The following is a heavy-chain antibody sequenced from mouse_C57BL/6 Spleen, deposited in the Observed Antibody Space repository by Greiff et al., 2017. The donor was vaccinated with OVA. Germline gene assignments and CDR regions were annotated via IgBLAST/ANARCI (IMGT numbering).Heavy chain of an antibody. J-gene: IGHJ2*01. CDR1: GYTFTSYN. CDR3: ARTTVVATPFFDY. CDR2: IDPGNGDT. D-gene: IGHD1-1*01. Sequence: QVQLQQSGAELVRPGASVKLSCKASGYTFTSYNMHWVKQTPRQGLEWIGAIDPGNGDTSYNQKFKGKATLTVDKSSITAYMQLSSLTSEDSSVYFCARTTVVATPFFDYWGQGTTLTVSS. V-gene: IGHV1-12*01.